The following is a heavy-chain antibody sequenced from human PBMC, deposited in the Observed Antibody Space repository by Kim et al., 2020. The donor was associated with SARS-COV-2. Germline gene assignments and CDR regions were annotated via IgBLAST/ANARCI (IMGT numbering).Heavy chain of an antibody. Sequence: GGSLRLSCAASGFTFSSYSMNWVRQAPGKGLEWVSSISSSSSYIYYADSVKGRFTISRDNAKNSLYLQMNSLRAEDTAVYYCARDFHPRRGLRFRDDAEYWGQGTLVTVSS. V-gene: IGHV3-21*04. D-gene: IGHD5-12*01. CDR1: GFTFSSYS. J-gene: IGHJ4*02. CDR3: ARDFHPRRGLRFRDDAEY. CDR2: ISSSSSYI.